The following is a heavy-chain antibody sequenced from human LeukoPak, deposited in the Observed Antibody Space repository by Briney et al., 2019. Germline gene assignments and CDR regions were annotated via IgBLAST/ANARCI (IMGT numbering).Heavy chain of an antibody. V-gene: IGHV1-3*01. Sequence: ASVKVSCKASGGTFSSYAMHWVRQAPGQRLEWMGWINAGNGNTKYSQKFQGRVTIARDTSASTACMELSSLRSEDTAVYYCARGSGYSSSWYDYYYYYGMDVWGQGTTVTVSS. J-gene: IGHJ6*02. CDR2: INAGNGNT. CDR1: GGTFSSYA. D-gene: IGHD6-13*01. CDR3: ARGSGYSSSWYDYYYYYGMDV.